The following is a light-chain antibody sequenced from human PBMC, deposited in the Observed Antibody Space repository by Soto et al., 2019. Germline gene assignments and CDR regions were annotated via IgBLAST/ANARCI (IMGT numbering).Light chain of an antibody. V-gene: IGLV2-23*02. Sequence: QSALTQPASVSGSPGQSITISCTGTSSDVGSYNLVSWYQQYPGKAPKLMIYEVSKRPSGVPDRFSGSKSGNTASLTVSGLQGEDEADYYCTSYAGRNNLVFGGGTKLTVL. CDR1: SSDVGSYNL. CDR2: EVS. CDR3: TSYAGRNNLV. J-gene: IGLJ2*01.